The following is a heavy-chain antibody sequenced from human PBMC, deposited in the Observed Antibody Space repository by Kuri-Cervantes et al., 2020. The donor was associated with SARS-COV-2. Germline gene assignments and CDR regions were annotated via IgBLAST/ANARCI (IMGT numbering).Heavy chain of an antibody. D-gene: IGHD3-22*01. CDR2: IYTSGST. CDR1: GGSISSGSYY. J-gene: IGHJ4*02. Sequence: LRLSCTVSGGSISSGSYYWSWIRQPAGKGLEWIGYIYTSGSTNYNPSLKSRVTISVDTSKNQFSLKLSSVTAADTAVYYCARQGRGVVVITSVFDYWGQGTLVTVSS. V-gene: IGHV4-61*09. CDR3: ARQGRGVVVITSVFDY.